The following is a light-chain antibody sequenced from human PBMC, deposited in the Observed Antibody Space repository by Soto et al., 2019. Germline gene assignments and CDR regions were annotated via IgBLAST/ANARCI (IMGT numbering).Light chain of an antibody. CDR2: AAS. J-gene: IGKJ4*01. CDR3: RQSYSTPLT. Sequence: AIRMTQSPSSLSASTGDRVTITCRASQGISSYLAWYQQKPGKAPKLLIYAASTLQSGVPSRFSGSGSGTDFTLTISCLQSEDFATYYCRQSYSTPLTFGGGTKVDIK. V-gene: IGKV1-8*01. CDR1: QGISSY.